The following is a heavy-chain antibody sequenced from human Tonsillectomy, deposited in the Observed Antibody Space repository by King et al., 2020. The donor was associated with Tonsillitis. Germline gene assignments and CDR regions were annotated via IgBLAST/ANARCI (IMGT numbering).Heavy chain of an antibody. CDR1: GFTFSSYG. D-gene: IGHD6-6*01. CDR3: AKVGEYSSSFGGY. V-gene: IGHV3-30*18. CDR2: ISYDGSNK. Sequence: QLVQSGGGVVQPGRSLRLSCAASGFTFSSYGMHWGRQGPGKGLEWVAGISYDGSNKYYADSVKGRFTISRDNSKNTLYLQMNSLRAEDTAVYYCAKVGEYSSSFGGYWGQGTLVTVSS. J-gene: IGHJ4*02.